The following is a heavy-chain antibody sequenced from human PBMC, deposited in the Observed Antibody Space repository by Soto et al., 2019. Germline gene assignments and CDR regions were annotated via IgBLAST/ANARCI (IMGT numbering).Heavy chain of an antibody. V-gene: IGHV4-39*01. D-gene: IGHD4-4*01. CDR1: GGSISSSSYY. Sequence: SETLSLTCTVSGGSISSSSYYWFWIRQPPWTGLEWIGSIYYSGSTYYNPSLKSRVTISVDTSKNQFSLKLSSVTAADTAVYYCARFGNYVSWFDPWGQGTLVTVSS. CDR2: IYYSGST. J-gene: IGHJ5*02. CDR3: ARFGNYVSWFDP.